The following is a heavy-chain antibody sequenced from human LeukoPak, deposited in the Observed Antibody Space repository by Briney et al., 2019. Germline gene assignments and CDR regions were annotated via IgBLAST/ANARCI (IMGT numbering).Heavy chain of an antibody. CDR1: GFTFDDYA. V-gene: IGHV3-9*01. Sequence: SLRLSCAASGFTFDDYAMHWVRQAPGKGLEWVSGISWNSGSIGYADSVKGRFTISRDNAKNSLYLQMNSLRAEDTALYYCAKSISGSTGWFDPWGQGTLVTVSS. CDR2: ISWNSGSI. CDR3: AKSISGSTGWFDP. D-gene: IGHD2-15*01. J-gene: IGHJ5*02.